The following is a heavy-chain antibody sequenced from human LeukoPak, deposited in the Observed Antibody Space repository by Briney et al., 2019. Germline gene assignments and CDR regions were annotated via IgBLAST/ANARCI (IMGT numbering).Heavy chain of an antibody. Sequence: PGGSLRLPCAASGFTFSSYAMSWVRQAPGKGLEWVSTISGSGYSTYYADSVKGRFTISRDTSKNTLYLQMNSLRAEDTAVYYCAKNSYDISASPFDYWGQGTLVTVSS. J-gene: IGHJ4*02. D-gene: IGHD3-22*01. CDR1: GFTFSSYA. CDR2: ISGSGYST. CDR3: AKNSYDISASPFDY. V-gene: IGHV3-23*01.